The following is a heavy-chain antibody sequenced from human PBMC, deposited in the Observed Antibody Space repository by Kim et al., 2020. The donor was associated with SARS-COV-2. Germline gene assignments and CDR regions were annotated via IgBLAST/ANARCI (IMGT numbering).Heavy chain of an antibody. CDR1: GFTFSSYS. CDR2: ISSSSSTI. V-gene: IGHV3-48*02. Sequence: GGSLRLSCAASGFTFSSYSMNWVRQAPGKGLEWVSYISSSSSTIYYADSVKGRFTISRDNAKNSLYLQMNSLRDEDTAVYYCAREGPGYSTPYFWDFYYYGMDVWGQGTTVTVSS. CDR3: AREGPGYSTPYFWDFYYYGMDV. J-gene: IGHJ6*02. D-gene: IGHD3-22*01.